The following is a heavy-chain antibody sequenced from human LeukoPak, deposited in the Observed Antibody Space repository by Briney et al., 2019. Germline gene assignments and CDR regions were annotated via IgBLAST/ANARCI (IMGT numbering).Heavy chain of an antibody. J-gene: IGHJ3*02. CDR1: GGSISSYY. V-gene: IGHV4-4*07. CDR3: ARGPGLRFLEWLLPRGAFDI. CDR2: IYTSGST. Sequence: NPPETLSLTCTVSGGSISSYYWSWIRQPAGKGLEWIGRIYTSGSTNYNPSLKSRVTMSVDTSKNQFSLKQSSVTAADTAVYYCARGPGLRFLEWLLPRGAFDIWGQGTMVTVSS. D-gene: IGHD3-3*01.